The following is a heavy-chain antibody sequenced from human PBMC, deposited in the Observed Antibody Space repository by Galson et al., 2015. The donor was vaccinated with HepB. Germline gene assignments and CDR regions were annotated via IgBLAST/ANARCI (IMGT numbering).Heavy chain of an antibody. J-gene: IGHJ4*02. V-gene: IGHV5-51*01. D-gene: IGHD3-3*01. CDR2: IYPGDSDT. Sequence: QSGAEVKKPGESLKISCKGSGYSFTSYWIGWVRQMPGKGLEWMGIIYPGDSDTRYSPSFQGQVTISADKSISTAYLQWSSLKASDTAMYYCARQRGYDFWSGYPIDYWGQGTLVTVSS. CDR1: GYSFTSYW. CDR3: ARQRGYDFWSGYPIDY.